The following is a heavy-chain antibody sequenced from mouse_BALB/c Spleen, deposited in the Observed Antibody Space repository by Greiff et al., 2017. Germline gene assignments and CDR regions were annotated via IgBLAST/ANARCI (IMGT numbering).Heavy chain of an antibody. D-gene: IGHD1-1*01. V-gene: IGHV2-9*02. CDR2: IWAGGST. CDR3: ARGTTVVALYAMDY. CDR1: GFSLTSYG. J-gene: IGHJ4*01. Sequence: VKLMESGPGLVAPSQSLSITCTVSGFSLTSYGVHWVRQPPGKGLEWLGVIWAGGSTNYNSALMSRLSISKDNSKSQVFLKMNSLQTDDTAMYYCARGTTVVALYAMDYWGQGTSVTVSS.